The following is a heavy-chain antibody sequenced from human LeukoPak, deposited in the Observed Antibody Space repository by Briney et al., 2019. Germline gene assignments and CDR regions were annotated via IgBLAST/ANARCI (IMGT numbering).Heavy chain of an antibody. J-gene: IGHJ4*02. CDR1: GFTFDDYA. V-gene: IGHV3-9*03. CDR3: ARDYYGDSYFDY. CDR2: ISWNSGTI. D-gene: IGHD4-17*01. Sequence: GGSLRLSCAASGFTFDDYAMHWVRQAPGKGLGWVSGISWNSGTIGYADSVKGRFTISRDNARKSLYLQMKSRRAEDMALYYCARDYYGDSYFDYWGQGTLVTVSS.